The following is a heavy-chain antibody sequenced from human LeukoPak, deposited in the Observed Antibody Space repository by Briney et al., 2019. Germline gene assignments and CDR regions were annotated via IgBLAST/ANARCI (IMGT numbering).Heavy chain of an antibody. D-gene: IGHD2-21*01. Sequence: GGSLRLSCAASGFTFSSYWMNWVRQAPGKGLEWVGRIKPKTDGETTEYAAPVKGRFSISRDDSKNMLYLQMNSLKTEDTAVYYCITPLPYSAQGGQGTLVTVSS. CDR2: IKPKTDGETT. CDR3: ITPLPYSAQ. CDR1: GFTFSSYW. V-gene: IGHV3-15*07. J-gene: IGHJ4*02.